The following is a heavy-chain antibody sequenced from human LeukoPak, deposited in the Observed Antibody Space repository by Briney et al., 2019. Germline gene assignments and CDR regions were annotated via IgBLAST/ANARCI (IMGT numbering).Heavy chain of an antibody. V-gene: IGHV4-61*02. Sequence: SETLSLTCTVSGGSISSGSYYWSWIRQPAGKGLEWIGRIYTSGSTNYNPSLKSRVTISVDTSKNQFSLRVTSVTAADTAVYYCARDLCGGDCYLNAFDIWGQGTMVTVSS. J-gene: IGHJ3*02. D-gene: IGHD2-21*02. CDR1: GGSISSGSYY. CDR3: ARDLCGGDCYLNAFDI. CDR2: IYTSGST.